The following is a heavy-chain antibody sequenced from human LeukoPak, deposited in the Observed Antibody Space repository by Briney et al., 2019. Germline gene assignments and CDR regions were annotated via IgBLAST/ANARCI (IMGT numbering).Heavy chain of an antibody. D-gene: IGHD7-27*01. J-gene: IGHJ4*02. V-gene: IGHV3-23*01. CDR2: ISDSGGST. Sequence: GGSLRLSCAASGFTFSSYAMSWVRQAPGKGLEWVSGISDSGGSTYYADSVKGRFTISRDNSKSTLFLQMNSLRAEDTAVYYCAKLRSADWGPIDCGGQGTLVTVSS. CDR3: AKLRSADWGPIDC. CDR1: GFTFSSYA.